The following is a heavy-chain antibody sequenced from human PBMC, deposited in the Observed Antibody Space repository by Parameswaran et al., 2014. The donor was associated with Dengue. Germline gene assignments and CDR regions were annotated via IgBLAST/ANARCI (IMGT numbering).Heavy chain of an antibody. D-gene: IGHD1-1*01. J-gene: IGHJ4*02. CDR2: ISAYNGNT. CDR3: ARDLPPLELETTFFDY. V-gene: IGHV1-18*01. Sequence: WVRQAPGQGLEWMGWISAYNGNTNYAQKLQGRVTMTTDTSTSTAYMELRSLRSDDTAVYYCARDLPPLELETTFFDYWGQGTLVTVSS.